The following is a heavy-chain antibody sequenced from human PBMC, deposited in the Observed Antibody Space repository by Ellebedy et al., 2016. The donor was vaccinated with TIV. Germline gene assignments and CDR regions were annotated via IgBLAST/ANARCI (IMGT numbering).Heavy chain of an antibody. CDR2: IFSNDEK. V-gene: IGHV2-26*01. CDR3: ARSHSRDGGYLYALDY. Sequence: SGPTLVKPTETLTLTCTVSGFSLSNARMGVSWIRQPPGKALEWLAHIFSNDEKAYSTSLKSRLTISKDTSKSQVVLTMTNMDPVDTATYYCARSHSRDGGYLYALDYWGQGTLVTVSS. J-gene: IGHJ4*02. CDR1: GFSLSNARMG. D-gene: IGHD4-17*01.